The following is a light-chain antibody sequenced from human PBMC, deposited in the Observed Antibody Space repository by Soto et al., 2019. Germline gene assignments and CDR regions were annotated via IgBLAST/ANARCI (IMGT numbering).Light chain of an antibody. V-gene: IGLV2-14*01. CDR1: SIDIAPYNY. Sequence: QSVLTQPASVSGSPGQSLTISCTGTSIDIAPYNYVSWYQQHPGKAPKLIIYEVSNRPSGVSNRFSGSKSGNTASLTISGLQAEDEADYYCSSYTSSSTHNYVFGAGTKVTVL. J-gene: IGLJ1*01. CDR2: EVS. CDR3: SSYTSSSTHNYV.